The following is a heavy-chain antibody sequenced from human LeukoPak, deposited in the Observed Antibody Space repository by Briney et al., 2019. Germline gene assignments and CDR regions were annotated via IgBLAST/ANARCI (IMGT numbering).Heavy chain of an antibody. D-gene: IGHD3-22*01. CDR3: ARESANYYDSSVTNFDY. V-gene: IGHV1-69*04. Sequence: GASVKVSCKASGGTFSSYAISWVRQAPGQGLEWMGRIIPILGIANYAQKFQGRVTITADKSTSTAYMELSSLRSEDTAVYYCARESANYYDSSVTNFDYWGQGTLVTVSS. CDR2: IIPILGIA. J-gene: IGHJ4*02. CDR1: GGTFSSYA.